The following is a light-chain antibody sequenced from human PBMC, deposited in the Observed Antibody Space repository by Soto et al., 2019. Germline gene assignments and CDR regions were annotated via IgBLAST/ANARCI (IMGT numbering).Light chain of an antibody. CDR2: KAS. J-gene: IGKJ1*01. CDR1: QTISSW. CDR3: QHSNISPKA. V-gene: IGKV1-5*03. Sequence: NRTKCPIPLSRSVCDRATFTCQASQTISSWLAWYQQKPGKAPKLLIYKASTLKSGVPSRFSSSGSGTDFTLTISSLQPDDFATYSCQHSNISPKAFGQGTKVDIK.